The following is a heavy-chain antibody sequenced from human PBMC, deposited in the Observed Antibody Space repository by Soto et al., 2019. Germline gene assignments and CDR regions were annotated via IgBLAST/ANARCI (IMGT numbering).Heavy chain of an antibody. J-gene: IGHJ4*02. CDR2: VYSNGPT. CDR1: GFTFTRGN. D-gene: IGHD3-3*01. V-gene: IGHV3-66*01. Sequence: EVLLVESGGGLVQPGGSLSLSCAASGFTFTRGNMGWVGQAPGKGLECASLVYSNGPTYYADSVKGRFTISRDTFRNTLDLQMNSLRAEDTAVYYCARDSRLRSVGDYWGQGTLVTVSS. CDR3: ARDSRLRSVGDY.